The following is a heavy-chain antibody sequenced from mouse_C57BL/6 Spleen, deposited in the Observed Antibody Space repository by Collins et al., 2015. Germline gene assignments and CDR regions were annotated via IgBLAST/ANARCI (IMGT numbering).Heavy chain of an antibody. CDR3: ARQDLDY. Sequence: CKASGYTFTSYWIHWIKQRPGQGLEWIGYINPSSDYIKFNQKFKDKATLTADKSSSTAYMQLSGLTYEDSAVYYCARQDLDYWGQGTTLTVSS. J-gene: IGHJ2*01. CDR2: INPSSDYI. CDR1: GYTFTSYW. V-gene: IGHV1-7*01.